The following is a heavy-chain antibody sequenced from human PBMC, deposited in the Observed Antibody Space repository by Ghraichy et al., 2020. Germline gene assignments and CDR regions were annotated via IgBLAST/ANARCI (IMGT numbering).Heavy chain of an antibody. V-gene: IGHV3-48*02. CDR3: VRDLERFGVREY. CDR2: ISSGSSPR. D-gene: IGHD3-10*01. J-gene: IGHJ4*02. CDR1: GFTFSSYD. Sequence: GGSLRLSCAASGFTFSSYDMKWVRQAPGKGLEWVSYISSGSSPRHYADSVKGRFTVSRDNAKNSLYLQMNSLRDEDTAVYYCVRDLERFGVREYWGQGTLVTVSS.